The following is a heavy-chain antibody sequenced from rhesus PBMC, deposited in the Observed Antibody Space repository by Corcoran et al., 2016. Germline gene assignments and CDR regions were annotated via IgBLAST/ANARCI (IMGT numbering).Heavy chain of an antibody. V-gene: IGHV4S18*01. CDR2: LYGGSGST. CDR3: ASPSSSGWSGFDY. J-gene: IGHJ4*01. Sequence: QVQLQASGPGLVKPSETLSLTCAVSGGSLSTSHWWRWFRQPPEKGLELIGFLYGGSGSTSYNPSLKSRVTISTDTSKNQFSLKLSSVTAADTAVYYCASPSSSGWSGFDYWGQGVLVTVSS. CDR1: GGSLSTSHW. D-gene: IGHD6S26*01.